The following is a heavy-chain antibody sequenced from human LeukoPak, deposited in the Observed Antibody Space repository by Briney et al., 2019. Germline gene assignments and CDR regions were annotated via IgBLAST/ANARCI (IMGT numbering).Heavy chain of an antibody. CDR1: GGSISSSSYY. J-gene: IGHJ4*02. CDR3: ARHKGYYGSYYGY. Sequence: SETLSLTCTVSGGSISSSSYYWGWIRQPPGKGLEWIGSIYYSGSSYYNPSLKSRVTISVDTSKNQFSLKLSSVTAADTAVYYCARHKGYYGSYYGYWGQGTLVTVSS. CDR2: IYYSGSS. D-gene: IGHD1-26*01. V-gene: IGHV4-39*01.